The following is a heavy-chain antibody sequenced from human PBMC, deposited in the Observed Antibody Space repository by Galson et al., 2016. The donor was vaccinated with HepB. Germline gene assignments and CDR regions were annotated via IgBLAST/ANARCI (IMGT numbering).Heavy chain of an antibody. D-gene: IGHD3-22*01. J-gene: IGHJ4*02. V-gene: IGHV4-30-2*01. CDR2: IYHSGTT. CDR3: ARIIRDYYDNRGYYYVFDY. CDR1: GGSISSGGYS. Sequence: TLSLTCAVSGGSISSGGYSWSWIRQPPGKGLEWIGYIYHSGTTYYNPSLKSRVTLSVDRSKNQFSLKLSSATAADTAVYYCARIIRDYYDNRGYYYVFDYWGQGTLVTVSS.